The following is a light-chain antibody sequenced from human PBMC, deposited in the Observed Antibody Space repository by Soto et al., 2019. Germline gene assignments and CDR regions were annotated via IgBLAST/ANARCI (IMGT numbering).Light chain of an antibody. Sequence: EIVMTQSPATLSVSPGERATLSCRASQSVSSNLAWYQQKPGQAPRLLIYDASTRATGVPARFSGSGSGTEFTLTISSRQAEDSAVYYCQQYGSLSWTVGQGTEVEIK. V-gene: IGKV3-15*01. J-gene: IGKJ1*01. CDR1: QSVSSN. CDR3: QQYGSLSWT. CDR2: DAS.